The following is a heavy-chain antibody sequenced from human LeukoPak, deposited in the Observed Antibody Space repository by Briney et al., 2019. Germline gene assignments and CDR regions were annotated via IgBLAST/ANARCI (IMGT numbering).Heavy chain of an antibody. CDR3: ARVSPGPLDAFDI. Sequence: GGSLRLSCAASGFTFSTYWMHWVRQAPGKGLVWVSRINTDGSRTDSVEGRFTISRDNAKNTLYLQMNSLRAEDTAVYYCARVSPGPLDAFDIWGQGTMVTVSS. V-gene: IGHV3-74*01. CDR2: INTDGSRT. J-gene: IGHJ3*02. CDR1: GFTFSTYW.